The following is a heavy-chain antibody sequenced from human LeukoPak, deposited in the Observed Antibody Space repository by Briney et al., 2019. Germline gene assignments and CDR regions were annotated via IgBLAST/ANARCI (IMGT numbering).Heavy chain of an antibody. Sequence: SETLSLTCAVYGGSFSGYYWSWIRQPPGKGLEWIGEINHSGSTNYTPSLKSRVTISVDTSKNQFSLKLSSVTAADTAVYYCARPIVGATKGPWYFDYWGQGTLVTVSS. D-gene: IGHD1-26*01. CDR2: INHSGST. J-gene: IGHJ4*02. V-gene: IGHV4-34*01. CDR1: GGSFSGYY. CDR3: ARPIVGATKGPWYFDY.